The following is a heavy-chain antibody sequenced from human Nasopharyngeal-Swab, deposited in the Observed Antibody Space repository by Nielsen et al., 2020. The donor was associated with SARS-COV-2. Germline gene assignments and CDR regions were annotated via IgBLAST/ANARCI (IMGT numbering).Heavy chain of an antibody. CDR1: VGSISSYY. CDR3: ARGFDY. Sequence: SATLSLTCTVSVGSISSYYWSWIRQPPGKGLEWIGYIYYSASTNYNPSLKSRVTISVDTSKNQFSLKLSSVTAADTAVYSCARGFDYWGQGTLVTVSS. J-gene: IGHJ4*02. CDR2: IYYSAST. V-gene: IGHV4-59*01.